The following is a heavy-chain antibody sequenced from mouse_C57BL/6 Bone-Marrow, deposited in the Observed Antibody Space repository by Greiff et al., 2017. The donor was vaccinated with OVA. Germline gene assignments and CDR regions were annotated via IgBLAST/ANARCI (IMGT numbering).Heavy chain of an antibody. J-gene: IGHJ1*03. Sequence: QVQLQQPGAELVMPGASVKLSCKASGYTFTRYWMHWVKQRPGQGLEWIGEIDPSDSYPNYNQKLKGKSPLTVDKSSSTAYMQLSSLTSEDSAVYYCARSMWNWYFDVWGTGTTVTVSS. CDR2: IDPSDSYP. CDR1: GYTFTRYW. CDR3: ARSMWNWYFDV. V-gene: IGHV1-69*01. D-gene: IGHD2-3*01.